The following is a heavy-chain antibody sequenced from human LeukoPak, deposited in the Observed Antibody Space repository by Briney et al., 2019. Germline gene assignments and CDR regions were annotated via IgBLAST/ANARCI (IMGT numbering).Heavy chain of an antibody. J-gene: IGHJ3*02. CDR1: GFTFSSYS. D-gene: IGHD3-16*01. Sequence: PGGSLRLSCAASGFTFSSYSMNWVRQAPGKGLEWVSSISSSSSYIYYADSVKGRFTISRDNAKNSLYLQMNSLRAEDTAVYYCAREGQALREDAFDIWGQGTMVTVSS. V-gene: IGHV3-21*01. CDR2: ISSSSSYI. CDR3: AREGQALREDAFDI.